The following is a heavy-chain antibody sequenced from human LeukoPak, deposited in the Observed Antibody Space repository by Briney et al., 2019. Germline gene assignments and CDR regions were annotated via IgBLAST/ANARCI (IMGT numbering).Heavy chain of an antibody. J-gene: IGHJ5*02. CDR2: IYYSGST. Sequence: SETLSLTCTVSGGSISSGGYYWSWLRQHPGTGLEWIGYIYYSGSTYYNPSLKSRVTISVDTSKNQFSLKLSSVTAADTAVYYCASPYCSGGSCYAKTWGQGTLVTVSS. D-gene: IGHD2-15*01. CDR3: ASPYCSGGSCYAKT. V-gene: IGHV4-31*03. CDR1: GGSISSGGYY.